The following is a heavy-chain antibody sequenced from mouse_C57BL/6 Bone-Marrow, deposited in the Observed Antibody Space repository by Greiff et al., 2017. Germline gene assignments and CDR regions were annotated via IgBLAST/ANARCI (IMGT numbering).Heavy chain of an antibody. CDR2: IYPRSGNT. V-gene: IGHV1-81*01. CDR1: GYTFTSYG. J-gene: IGHJ2*01. Sequence: QVQPQQSGAELARPGASVKLSCKASGYTFTSYGISWVKQRTGQGLEWIGEIYPRSGNTYYNEKFKGKATLTADKSSSTAYMELRSLTSEDSAVYFCARVTTGRFSYYFDYWGQGTTLTVSS. D-gene: IGHD1-1*01. CDR3: ARVTTGRFSYYFDY.